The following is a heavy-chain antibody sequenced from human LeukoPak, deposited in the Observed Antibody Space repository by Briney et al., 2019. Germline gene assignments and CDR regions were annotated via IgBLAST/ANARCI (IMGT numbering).Heavy chain of an antibody. CDR1: GFTFSHYW. J-gene: IGHJ3*02. Sequence: GGSLRLSCTASGFTFSHYWMDWVRQAPGKGLEWVSYISSSSSYTNYADSVKGRFTISRDNAKNSLYLQMNSLRAEDTAVYYCARDGGEPDAFDIWGQGTMVTVSS. CDR3: ARDGGEPDAFDI. V-gene: IGHV3-11*06. D-gene: IGHD1-26*01. CDR2: ISSSSSYT.